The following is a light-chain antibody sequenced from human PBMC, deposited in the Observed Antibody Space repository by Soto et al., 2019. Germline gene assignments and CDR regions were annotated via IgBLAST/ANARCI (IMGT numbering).Light chain of an antibody. V-gene: IGKV1-27*01. CDR2: AAS. Sequence: DIQMTQSPSSLSASVGDRVTITCRASQGTSNYLAWYQQKPGKVPKLLIYAASTLQSGVPSRFRGSGSGTYFTLTINSPQPEDVATYYCQEYNSAATWTFGQGTKVEIK. CDR1: QGTSNY. CDR3: QEYNSAATWT. J-gene: IGKJ1*01.